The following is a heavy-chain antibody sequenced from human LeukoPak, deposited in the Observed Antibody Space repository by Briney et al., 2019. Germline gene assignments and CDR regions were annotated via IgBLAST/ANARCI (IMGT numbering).Heavy chain of an antibody. CDR1: GGSISSYY. Sequence: SETLSLTCTVSGGSISSYYWSWIRQPPGKGLEWIGYIYYSGSANYIPSPKSRVTISVDTSKNQFSLKLSSVTAADTAVYYCARGSISSSGWLVDYWGQGTLVTVSS. V-gene: IGHV4-59*01. D-gene: IGHD6-19*01. CDR2: IYYSGSA. J-gene: IGHJ4*02. CDR3: ARGSISSSGWLVDY.